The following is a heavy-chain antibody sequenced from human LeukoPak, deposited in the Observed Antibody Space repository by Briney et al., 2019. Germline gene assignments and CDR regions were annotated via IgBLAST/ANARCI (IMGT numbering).Heavy chain of an antibody. CDR1: GFTFSSYS. J-gene: IGHJ6*03. CDR3: AGGSTNYYYYYMDV. V-gene: IGHV3-48*04. Sequence: GGSLRLPCAASGFTFSSYSMNWVRQAPGKGLEWVSYISSSSSTIYYADSVKGRFTISRDNAKNSLYLQMNSLRAEDTAVYYCAGGSTNYYYYYMDVWGKGTTVTVSS. CDR2: ISSSSSTI.